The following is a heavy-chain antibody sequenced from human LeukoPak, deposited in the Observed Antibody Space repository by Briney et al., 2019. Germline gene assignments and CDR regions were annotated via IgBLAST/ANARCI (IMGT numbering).Heavy chain of an antibody. V-gene: IGHV3-23*01. CDR2: ISGSGGST. D-gene: IGHD2-15*01. Sequence: GGSLRLSCAASGFTFSSYAMSWVRQAPGKGLEWVSIISGSGGSTYYADSVKGRFTISRDNSKNTLYLQMNSLRAEDTAIYYCAKDPAATGTANWFDTWGQGTLVTVSS. J-gene: IGHJ5*02. CDR3: AKDPAATGTANWFDT. CDR1: GFTFSSYA.